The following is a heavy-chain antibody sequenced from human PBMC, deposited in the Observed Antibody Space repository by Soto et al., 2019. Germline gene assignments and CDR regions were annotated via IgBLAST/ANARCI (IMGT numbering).Heavy chain of an antibody. D-gene: IGHD3-10*01. Sequence: GGSLRLSCAASGFTFSSYGMHWVRQAPGKGLEWVAVIWYDGSNKYYADSVKGRFTISRDNSKNTLYLQMNSLRAEDTAVYYCASTLLWFGEPHNDAFDIWGQGTMVTVSS. J-gene: IGHJ3*02. CDR2: IWYDGSNK. CDR3: ASTLLWFGEPHNDAFDI. CDR1: GFTFSSYG. V-gene: IGHV3-33*01.